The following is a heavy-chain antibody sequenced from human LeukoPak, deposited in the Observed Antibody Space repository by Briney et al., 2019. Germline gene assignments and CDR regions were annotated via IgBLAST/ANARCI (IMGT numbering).Heavy chain of an antibody. V-gene: IGHV3-48*04. D-gene: IGHD6-19*01. CDR1: GFTFRSYW. Sequence: GGSLRLSCAASGFTFRSYWMHWVRQAPGKGLEWVSYISTGGSTIYYAASVKGRFTISRDNAKNSLYLQMNSLRAEDTAVYYCARGMGLAVAGVNWFDPWGQGTLVTVSS. CDR3: ARGMGLAVAGVNWFDP. J-gene: IGHJ5*02. CDR2: ISTGGSTI.